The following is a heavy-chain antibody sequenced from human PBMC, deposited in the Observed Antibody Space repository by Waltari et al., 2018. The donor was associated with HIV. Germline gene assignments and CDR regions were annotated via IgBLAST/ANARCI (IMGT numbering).Heavy chain of an antibody. J-gene: IGHJ6*02. D-gene: IGHD1-1*01. CDR1: GFTFRNYG. V-gene: IGHV3-23*01. Sequence: EVQLLESGGGLVQPGGSLRLSCVGPGFTFRNYGLTWVRQAPGKGLEWVSGLSGSGGSTHYADSVKGRFTISRDNSNNTSYLQMNSLRAEDTAVYYCAIQYNPLNNYYYGMDVWGQGTTVTVSS. CDR3: AIQYNPLNNYYYGMDV. CDR2: LSGSGGST.